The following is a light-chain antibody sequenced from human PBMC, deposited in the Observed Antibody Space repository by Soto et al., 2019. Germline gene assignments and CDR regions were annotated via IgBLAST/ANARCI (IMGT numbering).Light chain of an antibody. J-gene: IGLJ1*01. CDR3: SSFTSAYTFV. CDR1: SSDVGGYNY. Sequence: QSVLTQPASVSGSAGQSIAISCTGTSSDVGGYNYVSWYQQHPGKAPKLLLSEVSKRPSGVSDRFSGSKSGNTASLTISGLQTQDEADYYCSSFTSAYTFVFGTGTKVIV. CDR2: EVS. V-gene: IGLV2-14*01.